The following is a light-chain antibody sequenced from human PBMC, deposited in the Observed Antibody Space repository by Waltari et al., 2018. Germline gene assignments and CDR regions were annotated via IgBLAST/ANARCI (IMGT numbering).Light chain of an antibody. J-gene: IGLJ3*02. CDR1: SSDVGSYTR. Sequence: SALTQPASVSGSPGQSITISCTGTSSDVGSYTRFSGYQQHPGKAPRLMIYEGSQRPSGISNRFSGSKSGNTASLIISGLQAEDEADYYCCSYAGFNTWVFGGGTKVTVL. V-gene: IGLV2-23*01. CDR3: CSYAGFNTWV. CDR2: EGS.